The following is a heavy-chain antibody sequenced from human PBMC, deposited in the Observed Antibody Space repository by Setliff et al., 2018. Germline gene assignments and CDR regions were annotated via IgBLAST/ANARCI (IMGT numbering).Heavy chain of an antibody. J-gene: IGHJ5*02. CDR3: AKFGAVYWFGP. CDR1: GYNFNNNW. V-gene: IGHV5-51*01. D-gene: IGHD3-16*01. Sequence: GESLKISCRASGYNFNNNWIGWLRQIPGKGLEWIGIIYPGDSDTKYSPSFQGHVFMSVDRSATTAYLQWRSLQASDSAIYYCAKFGAVYWFGPWGQGALVTVSS. CDR2: IYPGDSDT.